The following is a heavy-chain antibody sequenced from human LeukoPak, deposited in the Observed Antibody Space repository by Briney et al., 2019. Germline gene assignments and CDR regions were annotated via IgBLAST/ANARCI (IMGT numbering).Heavy chain of an antibody. CDR3: ARVAYYDILTGYSTTWFDP. Sequence: SETLSLTCTVSGGSISSYYWTWIRQPPGKGLEWIGYIYYIGTTYYNPSLKSRVTISVDTSKNQFSLKLSSVTAADTAVYYCARVAYYDILTGYSTTWFDPWGQGTLVTVSS. D-gene: IGHD3-9*01. CDR2: IYYIGTT. V-gene: IGHV4-59*01. CDR1: GGSISSYY. J-gene: IGHJ5*02.